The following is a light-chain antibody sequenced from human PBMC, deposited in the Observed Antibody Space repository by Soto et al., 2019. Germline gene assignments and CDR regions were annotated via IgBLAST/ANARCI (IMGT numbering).Light chain of an antibody. CDR2: GTS. J-gene: IGKJ3*01. V-gene: IGKV3-20*01. CDR3: HQFGSSQFT. CDR1: QTLRVNN. Sequence: EVVLTQSPATLSLSPGDSAALSCWASQTLRVNNFAWYHQKPGQPPRLLVYGTSGRATGIPDRFSGSGSRKVFNLTISSVEPEDFGIYYCHQFGSSQFTFGPGTKV.